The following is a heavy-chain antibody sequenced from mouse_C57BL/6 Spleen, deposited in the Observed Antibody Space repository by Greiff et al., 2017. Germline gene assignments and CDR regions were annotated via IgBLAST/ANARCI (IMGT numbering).Heavy chain of an antibody. CDR1: GYTFTDYE. D-gene: IGHD2-4*01. CDR3: TRGDYDASYAMDG. Sequence: VQLQQSGAELVRPGASVTLSCKASGYTFTDYEMHWVKQTPGHGLEWIGAIDPETGGTAYNQKFKGKAILTVDKSSSTAYMELRSLTSEDSAVYYCTRGDYDASYAMDGWGQGTSVTVAS. V-gene: IGHV1-15*01. CDR2: IDPETGGT. J-gene: IGHJ4*01.